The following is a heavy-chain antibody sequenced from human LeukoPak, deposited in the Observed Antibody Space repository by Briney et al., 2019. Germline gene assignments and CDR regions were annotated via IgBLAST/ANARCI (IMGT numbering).Heavy chain of an antibody. V-gene: IGHV3-30-3*01. CDR3: ARDQVAVAGPGGLDY. Sequence: GGSLRLSCAASGFTFSSYAMHWVRQAPGEGLEWVAVISYDGSNKYYADSVKGRFTISRDNSKNTLYLQMNSLRAEDTAVYYCARDQVAVAGPGGLDYWGQGTLVTVSS. J-gene: IGHJ4*02. CDR2: ISYDGSNK. CDR1: GFTFSSYA. D-gene: IGHD6-19*01.